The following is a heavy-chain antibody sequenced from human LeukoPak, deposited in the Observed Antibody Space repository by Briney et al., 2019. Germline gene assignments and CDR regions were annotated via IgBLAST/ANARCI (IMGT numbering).Heavy chain of an antibody. J-gene: IGHJ4*02. CDR2: ISYDGSDK. V-gene: IGHV3-30*04. Sequence: GGSLRLSCAASGFTFSSYAIHWVRQAPGKGLEWVAIISYDGSDKYYADFVKGRFTISRDNSKNTLYLQMNSLRGEDTAVYYCARVFSGSLGPRGALGYWGQGTLVTVSS. D-gene: IGHD1-26*01. CDR1: GFTFSSYA. CDR3: ARVFSGSLGPRGALGY.